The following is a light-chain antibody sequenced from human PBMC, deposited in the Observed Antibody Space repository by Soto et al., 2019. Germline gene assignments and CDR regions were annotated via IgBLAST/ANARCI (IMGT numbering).Light chain of an antibody. Sequence: QSVLTQPPSASGSPGQSVTISCTGTSSDVGGYNSVSWYQQHPGRAPKLLIFEVNKRPSGVPDRFSASKSDNTASLTVSGLQAEDEANYDCASYAGSRNLVFGGGTQLTVL. CDR1: SSDVGGYNS. V-gene: IGLV2-8*01. CDR2: EVN. J-gene: IGLJ7*01. CDR3: ASYAGSRNLV.